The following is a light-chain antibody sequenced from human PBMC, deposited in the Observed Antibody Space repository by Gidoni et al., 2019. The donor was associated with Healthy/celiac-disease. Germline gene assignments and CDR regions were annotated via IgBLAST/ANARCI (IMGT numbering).Light chain of an antibody. Sequence: DIQMTQSPPSLFASVGDRVTITCRASQSISSYLNWYQQKPGKAPKLLIYAASSLQSGVPSRFSGSGSGTDFTLTISSLQPEDFATYYCQQSYSTPPTFGGGTKVEIK. J-gene: IGKJ4*01. V-gene: IGKV1-39*01. CDR2: AAS. CDR3: QQSYSTPPT. CDR1: QSISSY.